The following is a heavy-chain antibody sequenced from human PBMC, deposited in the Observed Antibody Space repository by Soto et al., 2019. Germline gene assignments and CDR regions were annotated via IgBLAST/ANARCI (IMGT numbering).Heavy chain of an antibody. J-gene: IGHJ4*02. CDR3: ARVAVAAYPFDY. Sequence: EVQLVESRGGLVQPGGSLRLSCAASGFTFSSYWMHWVRQAPGKGLVWVSRINPDGSTTNYADSVKGRFTISRDNAKNTLYLQMNSLRAEDTAVYYCARVAVAAYPFDYWGQGTLVTVSS. V-gene: IGHV3-74*01. CDR1: GFTFSSYW. D-gene: IGHD6-19*01. CDR2: INPDGSTT.